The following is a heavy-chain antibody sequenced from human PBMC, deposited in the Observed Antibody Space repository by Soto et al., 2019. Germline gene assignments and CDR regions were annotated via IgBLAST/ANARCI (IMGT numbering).Heavy chain of an antibody. CDR3: AIVRIVGARETDF. CDR2: ISGYNVDI. D-gene: IGHD1-26*01. V-gene: IGHV1-18*04. J-gene: IGHJ4*02. CDR1: GYTFNRHG. Sequence: QVHLVQSGGEVKKPGASVKVSCKASGYTFNRHGITWVRQAPGQGLEWMGWISGYNVDINYEQKFQGRVTLSSDTLTSPVYLELKSLRFDDTAVSYCAIVRIVGARETDFWGQGTLVTVSS.